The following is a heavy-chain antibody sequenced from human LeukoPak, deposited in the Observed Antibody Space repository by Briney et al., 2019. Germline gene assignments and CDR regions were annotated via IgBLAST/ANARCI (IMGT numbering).Heavy chain of an antibody. CDR2: INSDGSST. CDR3: AREWGYYYDSGWVDY. V-gene: IGHV3-74*01. D-gene: IGHD3-22*01. CDR1: GFTFSSYW. Sequence: PGGSLRLSCAASGFTFSSYWMHRVRQAPGKGLVWVSRINSDGSSTSYADSVKGRFTISRDNAKNTLYLQMNSLRAEDTAVYYCAREWGYYYDSGWVDYWGQGTLVTVSS. J-gene: IGHJ4*02.